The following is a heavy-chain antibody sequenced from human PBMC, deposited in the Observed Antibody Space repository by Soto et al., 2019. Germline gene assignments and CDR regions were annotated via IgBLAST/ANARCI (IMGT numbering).Heavy chain of an antibody. J-gene: IGHJ4*02. V-gene: IGHV1-46*02. CDR1: GYTFNSYY. D-gene: IGHD3-10*01. Sequence: PAKVTCKASGYTFNSYYMHWARHAKEQGLEWMGIINPSGGSTSYAQKFQGRVTMTRDTSTSTVYMELSSLRSEDTTVYYCSRDDSPCGSGIHLGYWGQGTLVTVSS. CDR3: SRDDSPCGSGIHLGY. CDR2: INPSGGST.